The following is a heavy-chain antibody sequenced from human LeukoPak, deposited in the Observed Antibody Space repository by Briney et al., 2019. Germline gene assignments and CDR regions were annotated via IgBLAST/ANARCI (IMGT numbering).Heavy chain of an antibody. V-gene: IGHV3-48*02. D-gene: IGHD4-17*01. CDR3: ARRYGDYVGSFEY. J-gene: IGHJ4*02. CDR1: GFTFTSYS. CDR2: ISIGGTTI. Sequence: QSGGSLRLSCAASGFTFTSYSMNWVRQAPGKGLEWVSYISIGGTTIYYADSVKGRFTISRDNAKNSLYLQMNSLRDEDTAVYYCARRYGDYVGSFEYWGQGTQVTVSS.